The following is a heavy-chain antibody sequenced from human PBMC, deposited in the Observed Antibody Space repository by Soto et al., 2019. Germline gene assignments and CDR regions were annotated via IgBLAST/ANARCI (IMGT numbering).Heavy chain of an antibody. J-gene: IGHJ6*02. CDR1: GGSISSSSYY. CDR3: ARHLVPAAYQIYYYGMDV. CDR2: IYYSGST. D-gene: IGHD2-2*01. V-gene: IGHV4-39*01. Sequence: SQTLSLTCTVSGGSISSSSYYWGWIRQPPGKGPEWIGSIYYSGSTYYNPSLKSRVTISVDTSKNQFSLKLSSVTAADTAVYYCARHLVPAAYQIYYYGMDVWAQGTTVTVSS.